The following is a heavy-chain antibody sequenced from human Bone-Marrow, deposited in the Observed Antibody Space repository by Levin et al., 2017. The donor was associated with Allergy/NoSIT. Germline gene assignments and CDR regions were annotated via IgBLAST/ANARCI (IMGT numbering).Heavy chain of an antibody. CDR1: GYTFSSYD. J-gene: IGHJ4*02. CDR3: ARAIRYPLLMAY. Sequence: GESLKISCKTSGYTFSSYDIAWVRQATGQGLEWMGWMNPNSGNTGFAQKFRGRVSATSDDSITTAYMELTSLASEDTAVYYCARAIRYPLLMAYWGQGTLVTVSS. V-gene: IGHV1-8*01. CDR2: MNPNSGNT. D-gene: IGHD2-2*01.